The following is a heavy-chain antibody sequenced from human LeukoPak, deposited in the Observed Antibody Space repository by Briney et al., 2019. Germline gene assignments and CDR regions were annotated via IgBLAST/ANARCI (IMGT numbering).Heavy chain of an antibody. V-gene: IGHV1-46*01. Sequence: GASVKVSCKASGYTFTSYYMHWVRQAPGQGLEWMGIINPSGGSTSYAQKFQGRVTMTRDTSTSTVYMELSSLRSEDTAVYYCARETSGYSYGPARIFDYWGQGTLVTVSS. CDR3: ARETSGYSYGPARIFDY. CDR2: INPSGGST. D-gene: IGHD5-18*01. CDR1: GYTFTSYY. J-gene: IGHJ4*02.